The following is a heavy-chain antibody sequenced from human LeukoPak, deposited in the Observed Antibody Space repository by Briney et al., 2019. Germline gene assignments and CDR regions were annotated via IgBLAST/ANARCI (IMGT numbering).Heavy chain of an antibody. CDR2: IYHSGST. J-gene: IGHJ4*02. D-gene: IGHD2-2*01. CDR1: GYSISSGYY. V-gene: IGHV4-38-2*02. CDR3: ARSIKYQLNIDY. Sequence: PPETLSLTCTVSGYSISSGYYWGWIRQPPGKGLEWIGSIYHSGSTYYNPSLKSRVTISADTSKNQFSLKLSSVTAADTAVYYCARSIKYQLNIDYWGQGTLVTVSS.